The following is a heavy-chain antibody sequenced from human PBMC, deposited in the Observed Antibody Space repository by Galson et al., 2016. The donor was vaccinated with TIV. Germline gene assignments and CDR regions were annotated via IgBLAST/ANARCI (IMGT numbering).Heavy chain of an antibody. CDR1: GFTFSSYA. CDR3: AKDASELISGFGNFDY. CDR2: ISINGGAS. Sequence: SLRLSCAASGFTFSSYAMTWVRQAPGRGLEWVSGISINGGASYYADPVKGRFTISRDNAKNTLYLQMNSLRAEDTAVYYCAKDASELISGFGNFDYWGQGTLVTVSS. D-gene: IGHD3-16*01. J-gene: IGHJ4*02. V-gene: IGHV3-23*01.